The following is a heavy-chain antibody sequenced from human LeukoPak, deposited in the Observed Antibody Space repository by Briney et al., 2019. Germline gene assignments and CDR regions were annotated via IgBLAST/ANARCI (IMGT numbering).Heavy chain of an antibody. CDR2: IKSKFNDATT. J-gene: IGHJ4*02. CDR3: TTDRRGAGLTSAGTWTFDY. D-gene: IGHD6-13*01. Sequence: PGGSLRLSCAASGFTFSDAWMSWVRQAPGKGLEWVGRIKSKFNDATTDYAAPVKGRFTISRDDSKNTLYLQMNSLTTEDTALYYCTTDRRGAGLTSAGTWTFDYWGQGTLVTVSA. CDR1: GFTFSDAW. V-gene: IGHV3-15*01.